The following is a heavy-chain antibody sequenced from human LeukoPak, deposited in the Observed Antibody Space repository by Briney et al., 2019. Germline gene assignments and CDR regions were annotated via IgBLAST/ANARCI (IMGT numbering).Heavy chain of an antibody. J-gene: IGHJ3*01. D-gene: IGHD2-21*01. CDR3: VRDGEGLDF. CDR2: IKQGGDEK. Sequence: GGSLRLSCSASGFTFSKFWMSWARQAPGKGLEWVADIKQGGDEKYYVDSVKGRFTISRDDAKDSLYLQMSSLRVEDTAVYYCVRDGEGLDFWGQGTTVTVSS. V-gene: IGHV3-7*01. CDR1: GFTFSKFW.